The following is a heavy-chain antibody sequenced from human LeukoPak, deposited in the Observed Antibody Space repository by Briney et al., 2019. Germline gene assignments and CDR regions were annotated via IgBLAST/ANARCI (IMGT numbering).Heavy chain of an antibody. J-gene: IGHJ3*02. V-gene: IGHV3-30-3*01. CDR1: GFSLNVYA. CDR2: IAYDGTNK. CDR3: ARRSSLAAFDI. Sequence: GGSLRLSCAASGFSLNVYAIHWVRQAPGKGLEWVSVIAYDGTNKYYADSVKGRFTISRDTSKNTLYLQMNSLRPDDTAVYYCARRSSLAAFDIWGQGTMVTVSS.